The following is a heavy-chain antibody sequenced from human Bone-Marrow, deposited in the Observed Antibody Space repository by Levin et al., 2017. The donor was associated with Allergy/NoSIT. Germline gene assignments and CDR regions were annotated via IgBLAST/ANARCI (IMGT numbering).Heavy chain of an antibody. Sequence: LSLTCAASGFAFGNYAMHWVRQAPGKALEWVSGVTWNSGRIDYADSVKGRFTISRDNAKNSLYLQMDRLTAEDTAFYYCVKGVKVFGVLIYYFDSWGQGTLVTVSP. D-gene: IGHD3-3*01. CDR1: GFAFGNYA. CDR3: VKGVKVFGVLIYYFDS. J-gene: IGHJ4*02. CDR2: VTWNSGRI. V-gene: IGHV3-9*01.